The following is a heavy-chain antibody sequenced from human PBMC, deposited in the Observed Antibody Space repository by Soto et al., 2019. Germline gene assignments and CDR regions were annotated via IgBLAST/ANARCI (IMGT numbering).Heavy chain of an antibody. D-gene: IGHD4-17*01. Sequence: GGSLRLSCAASGFNFRSYGMQWGRQAPGKGLEWVAVIWYDGSNQYYADSVKGRFTISRDNSKNTLYLQMNSLRAEDTAMYYCARDRGGLMTLVTSSWLDPWGQGTLVTVSS. CDR3: ARDRGGLMTLVTSSWLDP. J-gene: IGHJ5*02. CDR2: IWYDGSNQ. V-gene: IGHV3-33*01. CDR1: GFNFRSYG.